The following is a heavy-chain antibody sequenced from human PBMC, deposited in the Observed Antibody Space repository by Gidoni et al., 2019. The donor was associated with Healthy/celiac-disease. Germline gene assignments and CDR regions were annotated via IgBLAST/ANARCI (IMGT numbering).Heavy chain of an antibody. CDR2: IYYSGST. CDR1: GGSISSYY. CDR3: ARDYYDSSGYSWFDP. D-gene: IGHD3-22*01. Sequence: QVQLQESGPGLVKPSETLSLTCTVSGGSISSYYWSWIRQPPGKGLEWIGYIYYSGSTNYNPSLKSRVTITVDTSKNQFSLKLSSVTAADTAVYYCARDYYDSSGYSWFDPWGQGTLVTVSS. J-gene: IGHJ5*02. V-gene: IGHV4-59*01.